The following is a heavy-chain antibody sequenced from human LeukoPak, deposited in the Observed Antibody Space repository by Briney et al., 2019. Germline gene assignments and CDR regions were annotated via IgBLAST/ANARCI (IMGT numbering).Heavy chain of an antibody. CDR2: INHSGST. CDR3: ARPGCSSTSCYGNFDY. V-gene: IGHV4-34*01. D-gene: IGHD2-2*01. J-gene: IGHJ4*02. CDR1: GGSFSGYY. Sequence: PSETLSLTCAVYGGSFSGYYWSWIRQPPGKGLEWIGEINHSGSTNYNPSLKSRVTTSVDTSKNQFSLKLSSVTAADTAVYYCARPGCSSTSCYGNFDYWGQGNLGTVSS.